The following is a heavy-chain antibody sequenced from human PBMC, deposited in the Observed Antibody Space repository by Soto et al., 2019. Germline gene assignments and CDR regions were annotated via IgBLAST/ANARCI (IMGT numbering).Heavy chain of an antibody. V-gene: IGHV1-18*01. CDR3: ARSFGVVTMYYFDY. CDR2: ISAYNGNT. Sequence: ASVKVSCKASGYTFTSYGISWVRQAPGQGLEWMGWISAYNGNTNYAQKLQGRVTMTTDTSTSTAYMELRSLRSDDTAVYYCARSFGVVTMYYFDYWGQGTLVTVSS. J-gene: IGHJ4*02. D-gene: IGHD3-3*01. CDR1: GYTFTSYG.